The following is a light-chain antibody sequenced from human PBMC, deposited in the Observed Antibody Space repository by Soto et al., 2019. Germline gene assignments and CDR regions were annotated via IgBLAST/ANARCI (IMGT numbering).Light chain of an antibody. CDR3: SSYTGSSTVV. CDR2: DVN. Sequence: QSALTQPASVSGSPGQSISISCTGSSSDVGCYNYVSWYQQHPGKAPKLMIYDVNNRPSGVSNRFSGSRSVNTASLTISGLQAEHEADYYCSSYTGSSTVVFGGGTKLTVL. J-gene: IGLJ2*01. CDR1: SSDVGCYNY. V-gene: IGLV2-14*01.